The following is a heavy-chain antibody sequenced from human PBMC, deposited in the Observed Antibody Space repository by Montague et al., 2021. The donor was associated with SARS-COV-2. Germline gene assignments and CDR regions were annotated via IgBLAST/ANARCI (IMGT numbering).Heavy chain of an antibody. D-gene: IGHD3-16*01. CDR3: ASFMIQAVPNY. CDR1: GASNSSGGYY. J-gene: IGHJ4*02. V-gene: IGHV4-31*03. CDR2: IFHSGTT. Sequence: TLSLTCTVSGASNSSGGYYWSWIRQHPGKGLEWIGYIFHSGTTYYSPSLESRVTMSVDTSENQFSLKLASVTAADTAVYYCASFMIQAVPNYWGQGTLVTVSS.